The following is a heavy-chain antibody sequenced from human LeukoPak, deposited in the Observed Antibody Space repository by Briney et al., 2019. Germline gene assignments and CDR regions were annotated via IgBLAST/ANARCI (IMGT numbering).Heavy chain of an antibody. Sequence: RPGGSLRLPCAGSGYTFDDYGMRWVRQAPGKGLEWVAGINWNGGSTGYAASVKGRCTISRDNAKNALYLEMNSLGAEDTAFYYCVRLGRDGYTYGAAYWGQGTLVTVSS. CDR3: VRLGRDGYTYGAAY. CDR2: INWNGGST. V-gene: IGHV3-20*04. J-gene: IGHJ1*01. D-gene: IGHD5-24*01. CDR1: GYTFDDYG.